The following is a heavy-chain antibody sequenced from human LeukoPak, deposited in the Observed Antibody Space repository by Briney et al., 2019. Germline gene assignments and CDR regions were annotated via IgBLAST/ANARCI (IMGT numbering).Heavy chain of an antibody. V-gene: IGHV5-51*01. CDR3: ARQDRYCGGDCSLFDS. CDR1: GYRFTSHW. D-gene: IGHD2-21*02. J-gene: IGHJ4*02. CDR2: IYPGDFET. Sequence: GESLKISCKTSGYRFTSHWIGWVRPMPGKGLEWMVIIYPGDFETRYSPSLQGQVTISADTSIDTAYLQWTSLRASDTAMYYCARQDRYCGGDCSLFDSWGQGTLVTVSS.